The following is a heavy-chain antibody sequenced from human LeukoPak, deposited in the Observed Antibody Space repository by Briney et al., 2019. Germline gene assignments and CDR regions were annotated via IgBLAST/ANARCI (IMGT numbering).Heavy chain of an antibody. CDR3: AKVVLAAKRGNYFDY. J-gene: IGHJ4*02. Sequence: GGSLRLSCAASGFTFSSYAMSWVRQAPGKGLEWVSAISGSGGSTYYADSVKGRFTISRDNSKNTLYLQMNSLRAEDTAVYYCAKVVLAAKRGNYFDYWGQGTLVTVSS. CDR2: ISGSGGST. D-gene: IGHD3-16*01. V-gene: IGHV3-23*01. CDR1: GFTFSSYA.